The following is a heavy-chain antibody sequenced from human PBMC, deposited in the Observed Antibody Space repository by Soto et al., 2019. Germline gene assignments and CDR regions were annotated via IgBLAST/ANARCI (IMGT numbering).Heavy chain of an antibody. CDR2: IKYSGTT. CDR1: GGSISSSRCH. Sequence: KASETLSLTCTVSGGSISSSRCHWGWIRQPPGKGLEWIASIKYSGTTFYNPSLKSRVTLSVDTSKNQFALKLSSVTAADTAVYSCARGIAAAAGWLDPWGQGTLVTVSS. CDR3: ARGIAAAAGWLDP. J-gene: IGHJ5*02. D-gene: IGHD6-13*01. V-gene: IGHV4-39*01.